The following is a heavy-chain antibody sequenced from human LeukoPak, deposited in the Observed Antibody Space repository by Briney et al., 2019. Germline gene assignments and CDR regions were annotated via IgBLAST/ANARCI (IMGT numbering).Heavy chain of an antibody. V-gene: IGHV4-34*01. CDR3: ARGRGYYYDSSGYYYDLHYFDY. CDR1: GGSFSGYY. J-gene: IGHJ4*02. D-gene: IGHD3-22*01. Sequence: SETLSLTCAVYGGSFSGYYWSWIRQPPGKGLEWIGEINLSGSTNYNPSLKSRVTISVDTSKNQFSLKLSSVTAADTAVYYCARGRGYYYDSSGYYYDLHYFDYWGQGTLVTVSS. CDR2: INLSGST.